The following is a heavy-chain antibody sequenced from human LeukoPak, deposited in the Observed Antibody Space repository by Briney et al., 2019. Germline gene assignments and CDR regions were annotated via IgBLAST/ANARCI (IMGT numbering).Heavy chain of an antibody. D-gene: IGHD2-21*01. J-gene: IGHJ6*03. Sequence: GGSLRLSCAASGFTFSSYAMSWVRQAPGKGLEWLSYISVSGTKHADSVMGRVTVSRDDAKNSLYLQMNGLRAEDTAVYYCARIRGLTLPISYMDVWGKGTTVTVSS. CDR2: ISVSGT. V-gene: IGHV3-48*04. CDR1: GFTFSSYA. CDR3: ARIRGLTLPISYMDV.